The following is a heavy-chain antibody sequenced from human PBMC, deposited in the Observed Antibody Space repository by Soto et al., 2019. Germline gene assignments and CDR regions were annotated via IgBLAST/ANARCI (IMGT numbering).Heavy chain of an antibody. Sequence: PGGSLRLSCAASGFTFTRYSMNWVRQAPGKGLEWVSSISSTTNYIYYADSMKGRFTVSRDNAKNSVYLEMNSLSAEDTAVYYCARESEDLTSNFDYWGQGTLVAVSS. CDR2: ISSTTNYI. CDR3: ARESEDLTSNFDY. J-gene: IGHJ4*02. V-gene: IGHV3-21*01. CDR1: GFTFTRYS.